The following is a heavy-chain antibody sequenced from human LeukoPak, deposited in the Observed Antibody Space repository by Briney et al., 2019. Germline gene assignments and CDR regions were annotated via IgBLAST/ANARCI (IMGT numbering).Heavy chain of an antibody. J-gene: IGHJ4*02. CDR2: IYYSGST. D-gene: IGHD6-19*01. Sequence: PSETLSLTCTVSGGSISSSSYYWGWLRQPPGKGLEWIGSIYYSGSTYYNPSLKRRVTISVDTSKNQFSLKLSSVIAADTAVYYCARARVAVAGEDYFDYWGQGTLVTVSS. CDR3: ARARVAVAGEDYFDY. V-gene: IGHV4-39*01. CDR1: GGSISSSSYY.